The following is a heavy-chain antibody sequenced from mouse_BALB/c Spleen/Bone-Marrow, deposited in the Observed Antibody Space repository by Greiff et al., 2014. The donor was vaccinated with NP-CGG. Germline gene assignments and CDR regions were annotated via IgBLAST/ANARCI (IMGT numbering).Heavy chain of an antibody. D-gene: IGHD1-1*01. CDR2: IYPGDGDT. Sequence: VKLQESGAELVRPGSSVKISCKASGYAFSSYWMNWVKQRPGQGLEWIGQIYPGDGDTNYNGKFKGKATLTADKSSSTAYMQLSSLTSEDSAVYFCARRGYYYGSSYVDYWDQGTTLTVSS. V-gene: IGHV1-80*01. J-gene: IGHJ2*01. CDR3: ARRGYYYGSSYVDY. CDR1: GYAFSSYW.